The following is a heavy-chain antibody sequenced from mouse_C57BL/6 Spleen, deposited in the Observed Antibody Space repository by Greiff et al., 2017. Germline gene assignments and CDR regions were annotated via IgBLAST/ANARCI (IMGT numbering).Heavy chain of an antibody. CDR1: GYTFTDYY. V-gene: IGHV1-76*01. CDR2: IYPGSGNT. Sequence: VQLQQSGAELVRPGASVKLSCKASGYTFTDYYINWVKQRPGQGLEWIARIYPGSGNTYYNEKFKGKATLTAEKSSSTAYMQLSSLTSEDSAVYFCARSGYGNPLAYWGQGTLVTVSA. J-gene: IGHJ3*01. D-gene: IGHD2-10*02. CDR3: ARSGYGNPLAY.